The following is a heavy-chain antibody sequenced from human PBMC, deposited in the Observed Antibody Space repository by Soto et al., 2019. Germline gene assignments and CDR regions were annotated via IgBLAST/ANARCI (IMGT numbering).Heavy chain of an antibody. CDR1: GGTFSSYA. CDR2: IIPIFGTA. J-gene: IGHJ6*02. D-gene: IGHD6-6*01. Sequence: QVQLVQSGAEVKKPGSSVKVACKASGGTFSSYAISWVRQAPGQGLEWMGGIIPIFGTANYAQKFQGRVTITADESTSTAYMELSSLRSEDTAVYYCAIGLAARPRTPYYYGMDVWGQGTTVTVSS. CDR3: AIGLAARPRTPYYYGMDV. V-gene: IGHV1-69*01.